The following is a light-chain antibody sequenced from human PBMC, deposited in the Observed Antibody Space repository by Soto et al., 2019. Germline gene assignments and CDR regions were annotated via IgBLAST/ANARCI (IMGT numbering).Light chain of an antibody. CDR3: SSYTSSSTYV. CDR2: EVS. V-gene: IGLV2-14*01. J-gene: IGLJ1*01. Sequence: QSALTQPASVCGSPGQSITISCTGTSSDVGVYNYVSWYRQRPGKAPKLMIYEVSYRPSGVSNRFSGSKSGNTASLTISGLQAEDEADYYCSSYTSSSTYVFGTGTKVTVL. CDR1: SSDVGVYNY.